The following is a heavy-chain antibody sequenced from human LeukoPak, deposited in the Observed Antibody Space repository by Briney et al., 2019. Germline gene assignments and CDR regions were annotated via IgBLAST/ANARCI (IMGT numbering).Heavy chain of an antibody. CDR1: GFTLSSYS. CDR3: ACWYGDYFSDY. J-gene: IGHJ4*02. D-gene: IGHD4-17*01. V-gene: IGHV3-21*01. Sequence: GGSLRLSCAASGFTLSSYSMNWARQAPGKGLEWVSSISSSSSYIYYADSVKGRFTSSRDNAKNSLYLQMNILRGESTAVYCCACWYGDYFSDYWGQGTLVTVSS. CDR2: ISSSSSYI.